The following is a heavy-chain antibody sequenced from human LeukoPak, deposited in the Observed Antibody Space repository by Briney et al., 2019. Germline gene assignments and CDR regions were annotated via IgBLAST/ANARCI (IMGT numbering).Heavy chain of an antibody. J-gene: IGHJ4*02. V-gene: IGHV3-21*01. D-gene: IGHD3-9*01. CDR1: GFTFSSYS. Sequence: GGSLRLPCAASGFTFSSYSMTWGRQAPGKGLEWVSSISSSSSYIYYADSVKGRFTISRDNAKNSLYLQMNSLRAEDTAVYYCARDASADILTGYYLRKNPPPTYWGQGTLVTVSS. CDR2: ISSSSSYI. CDR3: ARDASADILTGYYLRKNPPPTY.